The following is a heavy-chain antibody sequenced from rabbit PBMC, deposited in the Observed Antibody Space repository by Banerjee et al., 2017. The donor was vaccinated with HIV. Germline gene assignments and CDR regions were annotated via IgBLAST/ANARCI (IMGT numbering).Heavy chain of an antibody. D-gene: IGHD6-1*01. CDR3: ARADAAYGYDGMDL. CDR1: GFSFSSGYD. J-gene: IGHJ3*01. V-gene: IGHV1S40*01. CDR2: INTGSGSA. Sequence: QQLVESGGGLVKPGASLTLTCTASGFSFSSGYDMCWVRQAPGKGLEWIGCINTGSGSAYYASWAKGRFTISKTSSTTVTLQMTSLTGADTATYFCARADAAYGYDGMDLWGQGTLVTVS.